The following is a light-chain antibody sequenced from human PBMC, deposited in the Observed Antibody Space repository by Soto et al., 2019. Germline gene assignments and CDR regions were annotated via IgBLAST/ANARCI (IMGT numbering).Light chain of an antibody. V-gene: IGLV2-14*01. CDR1: SSDVGGYNY. CDR3: SSYRSNRDVL. CDR2: DVS. J-gene: IGLJ2*01. Sequence: QSVLTQPASVSGSPGQSITISCTGTSSDVGGYNYVSWYQQHPGKAPKLMIYDVSNRPSGVSNRFSGSKSGNTASLTISGLKAEDEADYYCSSYRSNRDVLFGGGTKVTVL.